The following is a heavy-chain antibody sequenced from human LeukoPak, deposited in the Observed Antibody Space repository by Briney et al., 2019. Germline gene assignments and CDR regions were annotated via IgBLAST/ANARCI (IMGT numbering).Heavy chain of an antibody. CDR1: GYTFTGYY. Sequence: ASVKVSCKASGYTFTGYYMHWVRQAPGQGLEWMGWINPNSGGTNYAQKFQGRVTMTRNTSISTAYMELSSLRSEDTAVYYCARAQRSVPRVVGATRLGYYFDYWGQGTLVTVSS. J-gene: IGHJ4*02. CDR3: ARAQRSVPRVVGATRLGYYFDY. V-gene: IGHV1-2*02. CDR2: INPNSGGT. D-gene: IGHD1-26*01.